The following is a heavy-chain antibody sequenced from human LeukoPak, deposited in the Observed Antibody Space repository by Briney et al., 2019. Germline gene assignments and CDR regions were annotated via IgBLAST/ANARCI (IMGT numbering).Heavy chain of an antibody. CDR3: ARGTAMVTSFDY. D-gene: IGHD5-18*01. Sequence: PPETLSLTCAVYGGSFSGYYWSWIRQPPGKGLEWIGEINHSGSTNYNPSLKSRVTISVDTSKNQFSLKLSSVTAADTAVYYCARGTAMVTSFDYWGQGTLVTVSS. CDR1: GGSFSGYY. V-gene: IGHV4-34*01. CDR2: INHSGST. J-gene: IGHJ4*02.